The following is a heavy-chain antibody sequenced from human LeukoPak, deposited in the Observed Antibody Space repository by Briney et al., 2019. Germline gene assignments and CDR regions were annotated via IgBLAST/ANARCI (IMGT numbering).Heavy chain of an antibody. CDR1: GGTFSSYA. V-gene: IGHV1-69*04. J-gene: IGHJ5*02. D-gene: IGHD1-14*01. CDR3: ARVRGPGNWFDP. Sequence: SVKVSCKASGGTFSSYAISWVRQAPGQGLEWMGRIIPILGIANYAQKFQGRVTITADKSTSTAYMELSSLRSEDTAVYYCARVRGPGNWFDPWGQGTLVTVSS. CDR2: IIPILGIA.